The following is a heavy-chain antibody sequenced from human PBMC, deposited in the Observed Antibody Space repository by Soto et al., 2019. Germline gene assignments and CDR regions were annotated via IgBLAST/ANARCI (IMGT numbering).Heavy chain of an antibody. D-gene: IGHD6-19*01. V-gene: IGHV3-30-3*01. CDR2: ISYDGSNK. Sequence: GGSLRLSCAASGFTFSSYAMHWVRQAPGKGLEWVAVISYDGSNKYYADSVKGRFTISRDNSKNTLYLQMNSLRAEDTAVYYCARLWSGWYRGYFDYWGREPWSPS. CDR1: GFTFSSYA. J-gene: IGHJ4*02. CDR3: ARLWSGWYRGYFDY.